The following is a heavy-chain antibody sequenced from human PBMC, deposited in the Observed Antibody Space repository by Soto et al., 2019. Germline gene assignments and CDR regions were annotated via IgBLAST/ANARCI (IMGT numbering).Heavy chain of an antibody. J-gene: IGHJ4*02. Sequence: SETLSLTCIVSGGSISGHYWIWIRLPAGRRLQWVGRIYSSGTTNYNPSLKSRVRMSVDTDRNSFSLRLDSVTAADTAVYYCARNFDIAATGTAFDSWGRGVLVTVSS. CDR1: GGSISGHY. D-gene: IGHD6-13*01. CDR3: ARNFDIAATGTAFDS. CDR2: IYSSGTT. V-gene: IGHV4-4*07.